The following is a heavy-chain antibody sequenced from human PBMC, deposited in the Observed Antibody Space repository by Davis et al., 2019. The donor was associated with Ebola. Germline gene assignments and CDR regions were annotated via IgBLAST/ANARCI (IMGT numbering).Heavy chain of an antibody. J-gene: IGHJ4*02. CDR3: ATTRWLVQRLLEY. D-gene: IGHD6-19*01. Sequence: PSETLSLTCTVSSGSIRSSSYYWGWIRQPPGKGLEWIGSIYYDGSTYYDPSLKSRRTISVDTSKNQFSVKLTSVTAADSAVYYCATTRWLVQRLLEYWGQGTLVTVSS. CDR2: IYYDGST. CDR1: SGSIRSSSYY. V-gene: IGHV4-39*01.